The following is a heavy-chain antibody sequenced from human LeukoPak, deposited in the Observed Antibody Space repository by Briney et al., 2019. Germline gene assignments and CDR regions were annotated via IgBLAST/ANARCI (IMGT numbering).Heavy chain of an antibody. D-gene: IGHD6-6*01. Sequence: GGSLRLSCAASGFTFSSYWMSWVRQAPGKGLEWVANIKQDGSEKYYVDSVKGRFTISRDNAKNSLYLQMNSLRAEDTAVYYCARARRSSSSEFFDYWGQGALVTVSS. J-gene: IGHJ4*02. V-gene: IGHV3-7*01. CDR3: ARARRSSSSEFFDY. CDR2: IKQDGSEK. CDR1: GFTFSSYW.